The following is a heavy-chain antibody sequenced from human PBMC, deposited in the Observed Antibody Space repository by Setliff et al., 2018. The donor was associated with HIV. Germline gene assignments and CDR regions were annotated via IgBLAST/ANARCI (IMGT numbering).Heavy chain of an antibody. V-gene: IGHV4-34*11. CDR1: GGSFSGHY. CDR3: ARDRGILSNWLYYFDS. Sequence: SETLSLTCAVYGGSFSGHYWSWSRQPPGRGLEWIGSIYYSGNTYYNPSLKSRVTISVDTSKNQFSLNLNSVTAADTALYYCARDRGILSNWLYYFDSWGQGTLVTVSS. J-gene: IGHJ4*02. D-gene: IGHD6-13*01. CDR2: IYYSGNT.